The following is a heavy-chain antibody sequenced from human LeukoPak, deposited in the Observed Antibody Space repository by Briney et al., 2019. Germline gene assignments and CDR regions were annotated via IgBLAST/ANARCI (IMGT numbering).Heavy chain of an antibody. CDR3: ARDNSVRDEAWWFNP. Sequence: ASVKVSCKVSGYTLTELSMHWVRQAPGKGLEWMGGFDPEDGETIYAQKFQGRVTMTEDTSTDTAYLELSSLRSEDTAVYYCARDNSVRDEAWWFNPWGQGTLVTVSS. CDR1: GYTLTELS. V-gene: IGHV1-24*01. D-gene: IGHD5-24*01. J-gene: IGHJ5*02. CDR2: FDPEDGET.